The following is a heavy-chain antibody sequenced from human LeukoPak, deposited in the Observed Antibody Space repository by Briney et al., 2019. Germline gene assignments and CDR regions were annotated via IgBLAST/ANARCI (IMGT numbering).Heavy chain of an antibody. CDR3: ARELREMVTPNLYYYMDV. J-gene: IGHJ6*03. Sequence: GGSLRLSCAASGFTVSSNYMSWVRQAPGKGLEWVSVIYSGGSTCYADPVKGRFTISRDNSKNTLYLQMNSLRAEDTAVYYCARELREMVTPNLYYYMDVWGKGTTVTVSS. D-gene: IGHD5-18*01. CDR2: IYSGGST. CDR1: GFTVSSNY. V-gene: IGHV3-53*01.